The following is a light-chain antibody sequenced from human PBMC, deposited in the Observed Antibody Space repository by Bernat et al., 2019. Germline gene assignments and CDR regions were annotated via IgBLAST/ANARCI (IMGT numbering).Light chain of an antibody. Sequence: QSVLTQPPSASGTPGQRVTISCSGSSSNIGINTVNWFQQLPGTGPKLLIFSNNQRPSGVPDRFYGSKSGTSASLAISGLQSEDEADYYCAARDDSLNAVVFGGGTKLTVL. V-gene: IGLV1-44*01. CDR3: AARDDSLNAVV. J-gene: IGLJ2*01. CDR1: SSNIGINT. CDR2: SNN.